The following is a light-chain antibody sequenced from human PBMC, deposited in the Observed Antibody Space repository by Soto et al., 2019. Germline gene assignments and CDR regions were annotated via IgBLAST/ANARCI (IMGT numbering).Light chain of an antibody. CDR3: SSYTSSSTYVV. Sequence: QSALTQPASVSGSPGQSITISCTGTSSDVGGYNYVSWYQQHPGKTPKLMIYEVSNRPSGFSNRFSGSKSGNTASLTISGLQAEDEADYYCSSYTSSSTYVVFGGGTKVTVL. J-gene: IGLJ2*01. CDR1: SSDVGGYNY. V-gene: IGLV2-14*01. CDR2: EVS.